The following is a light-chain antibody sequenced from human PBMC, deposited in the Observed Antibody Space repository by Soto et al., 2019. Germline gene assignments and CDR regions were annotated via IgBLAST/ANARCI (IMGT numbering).Light chain of an antibody. CDR3: QKYNSARWT. CDR2: GAS. V-gene: IGKV3-20*01. J-gene: IGKJ1*01. CDR1: QSVSSSF. Sequence: EIVLTQSPGTLSLSPGERATLSCRASQSVSSSFLAWYQQKPGQAPRLLIYGASSRATGIPDRFSGSGSGTDFTLTISRLEPEDFATYYCQKYNSARWTFGQGTKVEIK.